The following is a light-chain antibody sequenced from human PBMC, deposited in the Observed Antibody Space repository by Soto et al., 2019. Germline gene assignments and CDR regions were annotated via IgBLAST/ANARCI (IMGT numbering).Light chain of an antibody. CDR3: QQRSNWQFT. CDR1: QSVNNY. V-gene: IGKV3-11*01. CDR2: DAF. Sequence: DIVLTQSPATLSLSPGERATLSCRASQSVNNYLAWYQQKPGQAPRLLIYDAFNRATGIPTRFSGSGSGTDFTLTISSLAPEDFALYYCQQRSNWQFTFGPGTRVDIK. J-gene: IGKJ3*01.